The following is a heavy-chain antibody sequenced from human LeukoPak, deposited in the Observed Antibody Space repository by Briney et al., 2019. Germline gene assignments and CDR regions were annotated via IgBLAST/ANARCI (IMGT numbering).Heavy chain of an antibody. Sequence: GSLRLPCAASGFTFSSYAMSWDRQAPGKGLEWVSAISGSGSSTYYADSVKGRFTISRDNSKNTLYLQMNSLRAEDTALYYCAKRDGYNSNPLKDWGQGTLVTVSS. CDR3: AKRDGYNSNPLKD. D-gene: IGHD5-24*01. V-gene: IGHV3-23*01. J-gene: IGHJ4*02. CDR2: ISGSGSST. CDR1: GFTFSSYA.